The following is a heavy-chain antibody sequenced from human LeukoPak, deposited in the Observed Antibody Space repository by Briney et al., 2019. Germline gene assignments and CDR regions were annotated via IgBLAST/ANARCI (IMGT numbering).Heavy chain of an antibody. CDR2: IYYSGST. CDR3: AIGNRNWNLDY. Sequence: PSETLSLTCTVSGGSISSSSYYWGWIRQPPGKGLEWIGSIYYSGSTYYNPSLKSRVTISVDTSKNQFSLRLNSVTAADTAVYYCAIGNRNWNLDYWGQGTLVTVSS. V-gene: IGHV4-39*07. D-gene: IGHD1-1*01. J-gene: IGHJ4*02. CDR1: GGSISSSSYY.